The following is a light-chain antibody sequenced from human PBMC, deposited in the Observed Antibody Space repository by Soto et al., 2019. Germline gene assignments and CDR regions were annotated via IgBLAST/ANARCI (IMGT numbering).Light chain of an antibody. V-gene: IGKV3-20*01. J-gene: IGKJ1*01. CDR3: QQYGSSPGWT. CDR2: GAS. Sequence: EIVLTQSPGTLSLSPGERATLSCRANQSVSSSYLAWYQQKPGQAPRLLIYGASSRATGIPDRFSGSGSGTDFTLTISRLEPEDFAVYYCQQYGSSPGWTFGQGTKV. CDR1: QSVSSSY.